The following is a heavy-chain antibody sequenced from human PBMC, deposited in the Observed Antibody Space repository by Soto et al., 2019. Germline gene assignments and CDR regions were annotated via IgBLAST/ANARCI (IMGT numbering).Heavy chain of an antibody. CDR1: GGTFSSYT. J-gene: IGHJ6*03. CDR3: ARDRSLDPNYYYYVVV. V-gene: IGHV1-69*08. D-gene: IGHD6-19*01. CDR2: IIPILGIA. Sequence: QVQLVQSGAEVKKPGSSVKVSCKASGGTFSSYTITWVRQAPGQGLEWLGRIIPILGIANYAQKFQVRVTITADKSTNTAYMELSSLRSEDTAVYYCARDRSLDPNYYYYVVVWGKGTTVTVSS.